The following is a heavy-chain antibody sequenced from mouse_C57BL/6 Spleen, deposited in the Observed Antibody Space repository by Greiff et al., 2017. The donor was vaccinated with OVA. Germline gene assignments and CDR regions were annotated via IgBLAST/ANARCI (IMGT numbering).Heavy chain of an antibody. CDR2: IDPEDGET. CDR1: GFNIKDYY. Sequence: VQLQQSGAELVKPGASVKLSCTASGFNIKDYYMHWVKQRTEQGLEWIGRIDPEDGETKSAPKFQGKATITADTSSNTAYLQLSSLTSEDTAVYYCARAVNYYGSSSPAWFAYWGQGTLVTVSA. J-gene: IGHJ3*01. D-gene: IGHD1-1*01. V-gene: IGHV14-2*01. CDR3: ARAVNYYGSSSPAWFAY.